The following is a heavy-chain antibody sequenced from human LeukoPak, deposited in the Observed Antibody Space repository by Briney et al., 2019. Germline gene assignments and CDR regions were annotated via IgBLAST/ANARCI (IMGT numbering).Heavy chain of an antibody. D-gene: IGHD5-24*01. CDR1: GYTFTGYY. V-gene: IGHV1-2*06. Sequence: ASVKVSCKASGYTFTGYYMHWVRQAPGQGLEWMGRINPNSGGTNYAQKFQGRVTMTRETSISTAYMELSRLRSDDTAVYYCALRRDGYNYDYFDYWGQGTLVTVSS. J-gene: IGHJ4*02. CDR3: ALRRDGYNYDYFDY. CDR2: INPNSGGT.